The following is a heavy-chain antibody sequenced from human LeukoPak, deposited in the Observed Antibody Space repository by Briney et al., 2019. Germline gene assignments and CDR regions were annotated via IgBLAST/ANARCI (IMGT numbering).Heavy chain of an antibody. Sequence: PGGSLRLSCAATGFVFSGHAMHWVRQAPGKGLEWVAVISYDGNEQYYADSVKGRFSVSRDDSGSTMYLQMNSLRTEDTATYYCARDGTIYGILPHLDYWGQGTLVTVAP. J-gene: IGHJ4*02. D-gene: IGHD3-3*01. CDR3: ARDGTIYGILPHLDY. CDR2: ISYDGNEQ. V-gene: IGHV3-30*04. CDR1: GFVFSGHA.